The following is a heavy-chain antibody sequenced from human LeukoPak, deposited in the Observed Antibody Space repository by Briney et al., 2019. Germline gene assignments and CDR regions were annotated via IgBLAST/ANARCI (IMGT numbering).Heavy chain of an antibody. J-gene: IGHJ4*02. CDR1: GDSVSTNSSA. CDR3: ARGAADMGDY. Sequence: SQTLSLTCAISGDSVSTNSSAWNWLRQSPSRGLEWLGRTYYRSKWYHNYALSVKCRISINPDTSRNQFSLQLNSVTPDDTAVYYCARGAADMGDYWGQGTLVTVSS. V-gene: IGHV6-1*01. CDR2: TYYRSKWYH. D-gene: IGHD2-15*01.